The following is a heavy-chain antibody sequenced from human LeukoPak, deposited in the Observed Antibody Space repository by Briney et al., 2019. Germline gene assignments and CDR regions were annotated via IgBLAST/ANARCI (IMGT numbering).Heavy chain of an antibody. CDR1: GGSLSGYN. CDR2: IHHGGRT. D-gene: IGHD3-10*01. CDR3: ARHGDWYFAL. V-gene: IGHV4-34*01. J-gene: IGHJ2*01. Sequence: PSETLSLTCAVYGGSLSGYNWSWIRQPPGKGLEWIGEIHHGGRTKYHPALKSRVTISVDTPNNQFSLKLSSMTAADTAVYYCARHGDWYFALWGPGTLVTVSS.